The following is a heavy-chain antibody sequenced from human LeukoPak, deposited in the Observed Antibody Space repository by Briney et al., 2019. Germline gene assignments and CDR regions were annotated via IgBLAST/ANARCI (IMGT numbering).Heavy chain of an antibody. Sequence: AASVKVSCKASGYTFTSYYMHWVRQAPGQGLEWMGIINPSGGSTSYAQKFQGRATMTRDTSTSTVYMELSSLRSEDTAVYYCARDGFEYVVRSYNWFDPWGQGTLVTVSS. D-gene: IGHD3-10*01. V-gene: IGHV1-46*01. CDR1: GYTFTSYY. J-gene: IGHJ5*02. CDR3: ARDGFEYVVRSYNWFDP. CDR2: INPSGGST.